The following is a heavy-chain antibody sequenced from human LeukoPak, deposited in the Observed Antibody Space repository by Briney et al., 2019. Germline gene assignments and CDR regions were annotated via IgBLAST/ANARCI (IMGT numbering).Heavy chain of an antibody. D-gene: IGHD3-3*01. CDR3: AKEGVEAKNYYYYMDV. V-gene: IGHV3-48*01. J-gene: IGHJ6*03. Sequence: PGGSLRLSCAASGFTFSSYSMNWVRQAPGKGLEWVPYISSSSSTIYYADSVKGRFTISRDNAKNSLYLQMNSLRAEDTAVYYCAKEGVEAKNYYYYMDVWGKGTTATVSS. CDR2: ISSSSSTI. CDR1: GFTFSSYS.